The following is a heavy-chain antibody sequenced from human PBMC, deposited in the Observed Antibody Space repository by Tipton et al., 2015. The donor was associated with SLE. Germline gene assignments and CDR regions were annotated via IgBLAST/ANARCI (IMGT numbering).Heavy chain of an antibody. CDR1: GFTFDDYD. J-gene: IGHJ4*02. D-gene: IGHD5-18*01. CDR2: ISWNSGNI. CDR3: AKAPAGQLYYFDY. V-gene: IGHV3-9*03. Sequence: SLRLSCVASGFTFDDYDMHWVRQAPGKGLEWVSGISWNSGNIDYADSVKGRFTISRDNAKNSLYLQMNSLRAEDMALYYCAKAPAGQLYYFDYWGQGTLVTVSS.